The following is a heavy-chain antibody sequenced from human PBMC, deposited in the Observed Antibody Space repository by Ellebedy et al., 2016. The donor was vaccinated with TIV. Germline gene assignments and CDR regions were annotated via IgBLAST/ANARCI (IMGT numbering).Heavy chain of an antibody. J-gene: IGHJ3*02. V-gene: IGHV3-7*01. CDR2: INQDGSMK. CDR3: ARGREGAFDI. Sequence: GGSLRLSCAASGFIFSSYFMTWVRQAPGKGLEWVANINQDGSMKYYVDSVKGRFTISRENAWNSLNLQMNTLRAEDTAVYYCARGREGAFDIWGQGTMVTVSS. D-gene: IGHD1-26*01. CDR1: GFIFSSYF.